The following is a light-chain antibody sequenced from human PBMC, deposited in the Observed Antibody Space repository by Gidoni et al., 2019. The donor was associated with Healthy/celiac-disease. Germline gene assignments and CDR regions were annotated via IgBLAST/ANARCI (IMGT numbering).Light chain of an antibody. Sequence: SYELTQPPSVSVLPGQTASITCSGDKLGDKYACWYQQKPGQSPVLVIYQDSKRPSGIPERFSGSNSGNTATLTISGTQAMDEADYYCQAWDSHVVFGGGTKLTVL. CDR2: QDS. J-gene: IGLJ2*01. CDR1: KLGDKY. CDR3: QAWDSHVV. V-gene: IGLV3-1*01.